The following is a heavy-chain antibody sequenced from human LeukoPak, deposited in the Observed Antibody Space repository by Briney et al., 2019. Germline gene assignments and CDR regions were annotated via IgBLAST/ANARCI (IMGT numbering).Heavy chain of an antibody. CDR1: GYTFTSYD. J-gene: IGHJ3*02. CDR2: MNPNSGNT. V-gene: IGHV1-8*01. CDR3: ARGRHYYGSGSLPAASDAFDI. Sequence: ASVKVSCKASGYTFTSYDINWVRQATGQGLEWMGWMNPNSGNTGYAQKFQGRVTMTRNTSISTAYMELSSLRSEDTAVYYCARGRHYYGSGSLPAASDAFDIWGQGTMVTVSS. D-gene: IGHD3-10*01.